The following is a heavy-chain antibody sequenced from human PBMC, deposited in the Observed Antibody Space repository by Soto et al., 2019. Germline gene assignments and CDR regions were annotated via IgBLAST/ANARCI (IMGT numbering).Heavy chain of an antibody. D-gene: IGHD2-2*01. V-gene: IGHV3-30-3*01. Sequence: GSLRLSCAASGFTFSSYAMHWVRQAPGKGLEWVAVISYDGSNKYYADSVKGRFTISRDNSKNTLYLQMNSLRAEDTAVYYCAIDSPAATPDIDNWGQGTLVTVSS. CDR3: AIDSPAATPDIDN. J-gene: IGHJ4*01. CDR2: ISYDGSNK. CDR1: GFTFSSYA.